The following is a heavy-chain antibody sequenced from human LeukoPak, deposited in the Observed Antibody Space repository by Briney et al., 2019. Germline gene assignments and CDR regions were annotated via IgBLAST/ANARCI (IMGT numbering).Heavy chain of an antibody. D-gene: IGHD3-22*01. Sequence: PSETLSLTCAVYGGSFSSYYCCWSCQPPPTGQERVGEMNHSGSTNYNPSLKSRVSISVDTSKNQFSLKLSSVTAADTAVYYCARDKEYYYDSSGYGAFDIWGQGTMVTVSS. V-gene: IGHV4-34*01. J-gene: IGHJ3*02. CDR2: MNHSGST. CDR3: ARDKEYYYDSSGYGAFDI. CDR1: GGSFSSYY.